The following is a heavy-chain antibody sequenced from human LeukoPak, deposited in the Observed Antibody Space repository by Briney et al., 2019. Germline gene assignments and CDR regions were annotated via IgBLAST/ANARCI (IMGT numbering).Heavy chain of an antibody. CDR1: GYTFTSYD. CDR2: IIPIFGTA. Sequence: GVSVKVSCKASGYTFTSYDINWVRQATGQGLEWMGGIIPIFGTANYAQKFQGRVTITADESTSTAYMELSSLRSEDTAVYYCARDPLATPESYYYYGMDVWGQGTTVTVSS. V-gene: IGHV1-69*13. D-gene: IGHD1-14*01. CDR3: ARDPLATPESYYYYGMDV. J-gene: IGHJ6*02.